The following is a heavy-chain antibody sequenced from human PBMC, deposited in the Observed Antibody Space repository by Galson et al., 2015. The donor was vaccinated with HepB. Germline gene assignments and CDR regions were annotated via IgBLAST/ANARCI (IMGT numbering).Heavy chain of an antibody. D-gene: IGHD3-22*01. J-gene: IGHJ3*02. CDR3: ANFYQSSGWYAFDT. CDR1: GFTVSSNY. V-gene: IGHV3-7*03. CDR2: IEEDGNTK. Sequence: SLRLSCAASGFTVSSNYMSWVRQAPGKGLEWVANIEEDGNTKNYVDSVKGRFTISRDNAKNSLYLQMNSLTAEDTAIYYCANFYQSSGWYAFDTWGKGTMVTVSS.